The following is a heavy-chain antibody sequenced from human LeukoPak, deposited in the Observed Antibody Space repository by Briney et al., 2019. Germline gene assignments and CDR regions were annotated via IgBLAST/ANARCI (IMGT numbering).Heavy chain of an antibody. CDR2: ISASDGKT. D-gene: IGHD3-3*01. CDR3: AFDSWSGYLLQH. V-gene: IGHV1-18*01. CDR1: GYTFTSYG. J-gene: IGHJ1*01. Sequence: GASVKVSCKASGYTFTSYGISWVRQAPGQRPEWMGWISASDGKTKYAQKIQGRVTMTTDTPTSTAYMELRSPRSDDTAVYYCAFDSWSGYLLQHWGQGTLVTVSS.